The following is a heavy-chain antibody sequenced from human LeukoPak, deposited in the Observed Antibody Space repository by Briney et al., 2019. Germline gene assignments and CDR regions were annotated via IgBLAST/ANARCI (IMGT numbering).Heavy chain of an antibody. D-gene: IGHD5-24*01. CDR2: IYSGGST. CDR3: ARDQGGYNY. J-gene: IGHJ4*02. V-gene: IGHV3-66*01. Sequence: GGSLRLSCAASGFTFSSYSMNWVRQAPGKGLEWVSVIYSGGSTYYADSGKGRFTISRDNSKNTLYLQMNSLRAEDTAVYYCARDQGGYNYWGQGTLVTVSS. CDR1: GFTFSSYS.